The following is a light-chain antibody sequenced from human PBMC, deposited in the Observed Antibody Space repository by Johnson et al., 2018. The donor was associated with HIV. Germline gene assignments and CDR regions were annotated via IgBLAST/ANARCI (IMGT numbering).Light chain of an antibody. Sequence: QLVLTQPPSVSAAPGQKVTIFCSGSSSNIGNNYVSWYQQLPGTAPKLLIYENNKRPSGIPDRFSGSKSGTSATLGITGLQTGDEADYYCGTWHGALSGGGVFGTGTRVTAL. CDR1: SSNIGNNY. V-gene: IGLV1-51*02. J-gene: IGLJ1*01. CDR3: GTWHGALSGGGV. CDR2: ENN.